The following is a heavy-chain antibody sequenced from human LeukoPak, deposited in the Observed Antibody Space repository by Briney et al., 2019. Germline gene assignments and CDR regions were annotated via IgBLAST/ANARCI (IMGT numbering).Heavy chain of an antibody. CDR1: GFTFSSYD. V-gene: IGHV3-13*01. D-gene: IGHD3-10*01. J-gene: IGHJ3*02. CDR2: IGTAGDT. Sequence: GGSLRLSCAASGFTFSSYDMHWVRQATGKGLEWVSAIGTAGDTYYPGSVKGRFATSRENTKNSLYLQMNSLRAGDTAVYYCERDYRGGFDIWGQGTMITVSS. CDR3: ERDYRGGFDI.